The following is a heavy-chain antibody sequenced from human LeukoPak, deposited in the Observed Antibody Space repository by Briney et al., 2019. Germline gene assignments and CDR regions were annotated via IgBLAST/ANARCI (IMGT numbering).Heavy chain of an antibody. CDR3: ARGGAAAGIYYYYYYGMDV. V-gene: IGHV4-34*01. CDR1: GGSFSGYY. Sequence: SETLPLTCAVYGGSFSGYYWSWIRPPPGKGLEWIGEINHSGSTNYNPSLKSRVTISVDTSKNQFSLKLSSVTAADTAVYYCARGGAAAGIYYYYYYGMDVWGQGTTVTVSS. J-gene: IGHJ6*02. CDR2: INHSGST. D-gene: IGHD6-13*01.